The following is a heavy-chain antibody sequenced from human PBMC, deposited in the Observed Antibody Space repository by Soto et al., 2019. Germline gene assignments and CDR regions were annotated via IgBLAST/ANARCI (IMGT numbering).Heavy chain of an antibody. CDR3: ARGSNTYPSY. D-gene: IGHD2-21*01. J-gene: IGHJ4*02. Sequence: PGGSLRLSCAVSGFTFSNYWMHWVRQAPEKGLVWVSRINIDGGTTSYADSVKGRFTISRDNAKNTLYLQMSSLRAEDTAVYYCARGSNTYPSYWGRGTLVTVSS. CDR2: INIDGGTT. V-gene: IGHV3-74*01. CDR1: GFTFSNYW.